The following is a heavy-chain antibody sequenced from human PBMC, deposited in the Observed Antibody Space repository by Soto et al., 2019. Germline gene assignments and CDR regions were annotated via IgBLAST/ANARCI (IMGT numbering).Heavy chain of an antibody. J-gene: IGHJ4*02. CDR3: ARDDKRGYDFGY. CDR1: GFTFSSFS. D-gene: IGHD5-12*01. Sequence: EVQLVESGGGLVKPGGSLRLSCAASGFTFSSFSINWVRQAPGKGLEWVSSIGYTGNHIYSADSVKGRFTISRDNAKNSVFLQMNSLKAEDSAVYYCARDDKRGYDFGYWGQGTLVTVSS. CDR2: IGYTGNHI. V-gene: IGHV3-21*01.